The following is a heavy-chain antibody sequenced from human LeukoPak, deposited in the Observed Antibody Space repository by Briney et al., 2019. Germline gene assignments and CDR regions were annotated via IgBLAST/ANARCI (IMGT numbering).Heavy chain of an antibody. D-gene: IGHD5-18*01. CDR1: GGSISSSSYY. CDR3: ARPGDTAMVGPWGY. V-gene: IGHV4-39*01. J-gene: IGHJ4*02. CDR2: IYYSGST. Sequence: SETLSLTCTVSGGSISSSSYYWGWIRQPPGKGLEWIGRIYYSGSTYYNPSLKSRFTISVDTSKNQFSLKLSSVTAADTAVYYCARPGDTAMVGPWGYWGQGTLVTVSS.